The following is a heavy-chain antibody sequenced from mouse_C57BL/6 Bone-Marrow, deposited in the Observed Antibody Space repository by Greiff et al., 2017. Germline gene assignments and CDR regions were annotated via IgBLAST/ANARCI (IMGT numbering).Heavy chain of an antibody. CDR1: GFTIKNTY. V-gene: IGHV14-3*01. Sequence: EVQLQQSVAELVRPGASVKLSCTASGFTIKNTYMHWVKQRPEQGLEWIGRIDPANGNTKYAPKFQGKAIITADTSSNTAYLQLRSLTSEDTAIXYCARGWYYFDYWGQGTTLTVSS. CDR2: IDPANGNT. J-gene: IGHJ2*01. CDR3: ARGWYYFDY. D-gene: IGHD2-3*01.